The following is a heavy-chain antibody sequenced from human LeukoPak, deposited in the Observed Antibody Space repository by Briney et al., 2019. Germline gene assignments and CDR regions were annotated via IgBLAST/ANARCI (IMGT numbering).Heavy chain of an antibody. V-gene: IGHV1-2*02. CDR2: INPNSGGT. Sequence: GASVKVSCKASGYTFTGYYMHWVRQAPGQGLEWMGWINPNSGGTNYAQKFQGRVTMTRDTSISTAYMELSRLRSDDTAVYYCARNTRGYSYGYLHFGYWGQGTLVTVSS. CDR3: ARNTRGYSYGYLHFGY. CDR1: GYTFTGYY. J-gene: IGHJ4*02. D-gene: IGHD5-18*01.